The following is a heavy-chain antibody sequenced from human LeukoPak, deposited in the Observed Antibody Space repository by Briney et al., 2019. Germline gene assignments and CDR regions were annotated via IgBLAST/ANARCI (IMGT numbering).Heavy chain of an antibody. D-gene: IGHD1-1*01. V-gene: IGHV4-34*01. Sequence: PSETLSLTCAVYGGSFSGYYWSWIRQPPGKGLEWIGEINHSGSTNYNPSLKSRVTISVDTSKNQFSLKLSSVTAADTAVYYCARAYWSSRKPPDAFDIWGQGTMVAVSS. J-gene: IGHJ3*02. CDR1: GGSFSGYY. CDR3: ARAYWSSRKPPDAFDI. CDR2: INHSGST.